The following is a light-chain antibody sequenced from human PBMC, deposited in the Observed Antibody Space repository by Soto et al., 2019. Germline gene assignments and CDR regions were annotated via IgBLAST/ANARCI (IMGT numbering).Light chain of an antibody. Sequence: QSALTQPASVSGSPGQSITISCTGTSIDIGTYYYVSWYQHHPGKAPKVIIHDVSTRPSGVSDRFSGSKSDNTASLTISGLQPDDEADYYCSSYTISNTLVFGGGTKLTVL. V-gene: IGLV2-14*03. J-gene: IGLJ3*02. CDR1: SIDIGTYYY. CDR2: DVS. CDR3: SSYTISNTLV.